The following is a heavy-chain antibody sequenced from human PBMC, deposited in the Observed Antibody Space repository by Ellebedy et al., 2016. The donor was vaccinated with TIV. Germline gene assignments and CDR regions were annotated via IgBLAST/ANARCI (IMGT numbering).Heavy chain of an antibody. V-gene: IGHV3-30*03. D-gene: IGHD1-26*01. CDR1: GFTFSSYG. J-gene: IGHJ4*02. Sequence: GGYLRLSXAASGFTFSSYGMHWVRQAPGKGLEWVAVISYDGSNKYYADSVKGRFTISRDNSKNTLYLQMNSLRAEDTAVYYCARSGIVGAPRGDYFDYWGQGTLVTVSS. CDR3: ARSGIVGAPRGDYFDY. CDR2: ISYDGSNK.